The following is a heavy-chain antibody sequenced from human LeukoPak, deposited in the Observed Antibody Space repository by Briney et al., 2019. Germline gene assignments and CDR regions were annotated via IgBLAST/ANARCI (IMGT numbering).Heavy chain of an antibody. V-gene: IGHV4-4*02. J-gene: IGHJ4*02. Sequence: SGTLSPTCGVSGGSISNTNWWTWVRQPPGKGLEWIGYIYYTGITNFNPSLKSRVTISVDTSKNQFSLKLSSVTAADTAVYYCARDIVYDSSGYWTDWGQGTLATVSS. CDR1: GGSISNTNW. D-gene: IGHD3-22*01. CDR3: ARDIVYDSSGYWTD. CDR2: IYYTGIT.